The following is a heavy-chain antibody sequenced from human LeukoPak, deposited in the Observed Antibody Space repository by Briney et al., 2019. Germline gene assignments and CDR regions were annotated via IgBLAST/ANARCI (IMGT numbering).Heavy chain of an antibody. Sequence: SSETLSLTCAVYGGSFSGYYWSWIRQPPGKGLEWIGEINHSGSTNYNPSLKSRVTISVDTSKNQFSLKLSSVTAADTAVYYCARGTYSSGWYAANNWFDPWGQGTLVTVSS. V-gene: IGHV4-34*01. J-gene: IGHJ5*02. CDR3: ARGTYSSGWYAANNWFDP. CDR2: INHSGST. CDR1: GGSFSGYY. D-gene: IGHD6-19*01.